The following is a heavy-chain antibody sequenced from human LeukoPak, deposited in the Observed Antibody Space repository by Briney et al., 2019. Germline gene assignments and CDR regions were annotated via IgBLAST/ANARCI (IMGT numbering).Heavy chain of an antibody. Sequence: GGSLRLSCAASGFTFSSYEMNWVRQAPGKGLEWVSYISSSGSTIYCADSVKGRFTISRDNAKNSLYLQMNSLRAEDTAVYYCARGREEDWFDPWGQGTLVTVSS. CDR1: GFTFSSYE. D-gene: IGHD1-26*01. CDR2: ISSSGSTI. CDR3: ARGREEDWFDP. J-gene: IGHJ5*02. V-gene: IGHV3-48*03.